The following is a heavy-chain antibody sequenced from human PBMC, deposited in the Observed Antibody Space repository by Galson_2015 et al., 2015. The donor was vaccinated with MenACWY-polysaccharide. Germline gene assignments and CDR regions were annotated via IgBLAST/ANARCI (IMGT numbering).Heavy chain of an antibody. CDR1: GFSFSSYG. V-gene: IGHV3-21*01. Sequence: SMRVSCAASGFSFSSYGMNWVRQAPGKGLEWVSWISGSSSYIYYADSVKGRFTIYRDNAKNSLYLQMNSLRAEDTAVYYCARVPRRDSANCGMDVWGQGTTVTVSS. CDR2: ISGSSSYI. CDR3: ARVPRRDSANCGMDV. D-gene: IGHD5-24*01. J-gene: IGHJ6*02.